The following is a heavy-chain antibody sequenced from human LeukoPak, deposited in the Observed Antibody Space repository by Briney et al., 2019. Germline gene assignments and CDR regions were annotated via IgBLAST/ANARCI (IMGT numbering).Heavy chain of an antibody. Sequence: SETLSLTCTVSGGSISSSSYYWGWIRQPPGKGLEWIGSIYYSGSTYYNPSLKSRVTISVDTSKNQFSLKLSSVTAADTAVYYCAREEEFTTRPWGQGTLVTVSS. J-gene: IGHJ5*02. V-gene: IGHV4-39*07. CDR2: IYYSGST. CDR3: AREEEFTTRP. CDR1: GGSISSSSYY. D-gene: IGHD3-22*01.